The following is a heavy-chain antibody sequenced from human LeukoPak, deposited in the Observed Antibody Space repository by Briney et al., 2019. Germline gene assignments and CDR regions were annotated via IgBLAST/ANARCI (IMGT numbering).Heavy chain of an antibody. CDR3: ARVGCTGGSCLAYNYYAMDV. V-gene: IGHV3-48*01. CDR1: GFTFSSYS. J-gene: IGHJ6*02. D-gene: IGHD2-15*01. Sequence: GGSLRLSCAGSGFTFSSYSINWVRQAPGKGLEWISYISTSGTSIYYADSVKGRFTISRDNAKNSLYLQMNSLRAEDTAVYYCARVGCTGGSCLAYNYYAMDVWGQGTTVTVSS. CDR2: ISTSGTSI.